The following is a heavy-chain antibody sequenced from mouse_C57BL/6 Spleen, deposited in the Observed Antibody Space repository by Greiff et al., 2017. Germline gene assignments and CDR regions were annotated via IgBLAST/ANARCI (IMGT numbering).Heavy chain of an antibody. Sequence: VQLQQSGPELVKPGASVKISCKASGYTFTDYYMNWVKQSHGKSLEWIGDINPNNGGTSYNQKFKGKATLTVDKYSSTAYMELRSLTSEDSAVYYCARLFTTVVARYFDVWGTGTTVTVSS. CDR1: GYTFTDYY. J-gene: IGHJ1*03. V-gene: IGHV1-26*01. CDR3: ARLFTTVVARYFDV. CDR2: INPNNGGT. D-gene: IGHD1-1*01.